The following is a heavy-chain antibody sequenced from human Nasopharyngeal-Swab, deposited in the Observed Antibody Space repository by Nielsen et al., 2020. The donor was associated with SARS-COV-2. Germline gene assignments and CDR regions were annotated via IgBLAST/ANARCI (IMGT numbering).Heavy chain of an antibody. CDR3: AREASPWATLDY. CDR2: IWYDGSNK. D-gene: IGHD1-26*01. V-gene: IGHV3-33*01. Sequence: GSLKISCAASGFTFSSYGMHWVRQAPGKGLEWVAVIWYDGSNKYYADSVKGRFTISRDNSKNTLYLQMNSLRAEDTAVYYCAREASPWATLDYWGQGTLVTVSS. J-gene: IGHJ4*02. CDR1: GFTFSSYG.